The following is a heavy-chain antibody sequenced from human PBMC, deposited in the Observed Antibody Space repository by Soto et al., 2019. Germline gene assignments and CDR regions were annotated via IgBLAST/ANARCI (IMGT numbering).Heavy chain of an antibody. Sequence: QVDLMESGGGLVKPGGSLRLSCAGSGFTFSDCYMTWIRQAPGKGLEWVSYINTLSSAIYYADSVKGRFTISRDNAKNSLFLQMNSLRAEDTAVYYCARRLQWQLRPLDSWGRGTLVTVSS. V-gene: IGHV3-11*01. CDR2: INTLSSAI. CDR3: ARRLQWQLRPLDS. D-gene: IGHD6-19*01. CDR1: GFTFSDCY. J-gene: IGHJ4*02.